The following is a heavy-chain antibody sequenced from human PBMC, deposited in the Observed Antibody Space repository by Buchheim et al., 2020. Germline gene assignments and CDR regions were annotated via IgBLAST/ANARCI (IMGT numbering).Heavy chain of an antibody. D-gene: IGHD1-7*01. CDR2: ISYDGSNK. CDR1: GFTFSSYG. Sequence: QVQLVESGGGVVQPGRSLRLSCAASGFTFSSYGMHWVRQAPGKGLEWVAVISYDGSNKYYADSVKGRFTISRDNSKNTLYLQKNSLRAEDTAVYYCAKSGTEDYWGQGTL. J-gene: IGHJ4*02. CDR3: AKSGTEDY. V-gene: IGHV3-30*18.